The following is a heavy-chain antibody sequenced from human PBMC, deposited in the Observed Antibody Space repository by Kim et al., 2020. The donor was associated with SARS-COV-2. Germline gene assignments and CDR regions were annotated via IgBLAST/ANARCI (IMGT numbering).Heavy chain of an antibody. D-gene: IGHD3-3*01. V-gene: IGHV4-31*02. Sequence: LKSRVNISIDTSKNQFSLKLSSVTAADTAVYYCARGRITIFGVVTEFDYWGQGTLVTVSS. CDR3: ARGRITIFGVVTEFDY. J-gene: IGHJ4*02.